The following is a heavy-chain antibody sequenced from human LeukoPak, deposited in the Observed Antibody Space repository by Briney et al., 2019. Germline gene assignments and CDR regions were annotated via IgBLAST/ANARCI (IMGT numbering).Heavy chain of an antibody. CDR3: ARGPYSSSWLGQVWDFDI. J-gene: IGHJ3*02. CDR2: IYYNEKT. CDR1: GDSVISGRFY. Sequence: SETLSLTCTVSGDSVISGRFYWSWVRQTPGKGLEWIGYIYYNEKTKYNTALESRVTISVDTSKNQFSLKLSSVTAADTAVYYCARGPYSSSWLGQVWDFDIWGQGTMVTVSS. V-gene: IGHV4-61*01. D-gene: IGHD6-13*01.